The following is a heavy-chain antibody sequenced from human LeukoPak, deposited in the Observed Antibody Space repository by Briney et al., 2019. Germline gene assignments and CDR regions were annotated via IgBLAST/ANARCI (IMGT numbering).Heavy chain of an antibody. CDR3: ARGDYGDYLPWFDP. CDR1: GYSISSGYY. V-gene: IGHV4-38-2*02. Sequence: PSETLSLTCTVSGYSISSGYYWGWIRQPPGKGLEWIGSIYHSGSTYYNPSLKSRVTISLDTSKNRFSLKLSSVTAADTAVYYCARGDYGDYLPWFDPWGQGTLVTVSS. J-gene: IGHJ5*02. CDR2: IYHSGST. D-gene: IGHD4-17*01.